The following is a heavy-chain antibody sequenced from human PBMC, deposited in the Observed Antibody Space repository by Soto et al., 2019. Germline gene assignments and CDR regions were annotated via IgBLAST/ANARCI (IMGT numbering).Heavy chain of an antibody. CDR3: AKGGPYSSSWYWLPSY. D-gene: IGHD6-13*01. CDR2: ISGRGDST. J-gene: IGHJ4*02. Sequence: EVQLLESGGGLIQPGGSLRLSCAASGFTCSNYAMTWVRQAPGKGPEWVSAISGRGDSTFYGDSVKGRFTISRDNSKNTLYLQMNSLRAEDTAVYYCAKGGPYSSSWYWLPSYCGQGTLVTVSS. V-gene: IGHV3-23*01. CDR1: GFTCSNYA.